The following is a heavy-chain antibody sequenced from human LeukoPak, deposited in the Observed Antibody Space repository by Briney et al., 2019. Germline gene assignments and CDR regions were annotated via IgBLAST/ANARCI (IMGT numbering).Heavy chain of an antibody. CDR3: ARDPGDDFVVPGDP. V-gene: IGHV7-4-1*02. Sequence: ASVKVSCKASGYAFIDYAINWVRQAPGQWLEWMGWINTNTGNPTYAQGFTGRFVFSLDTSVSTTYLQISSLKAEDTAVYYCARDPGDDFVVPGDPWGQGTLVTVSS. J-gene: IGHJ5*02. CDR1: GYAFIDYA. CDR2: INTNTGNP. D-gene: IGHD2-2*01.